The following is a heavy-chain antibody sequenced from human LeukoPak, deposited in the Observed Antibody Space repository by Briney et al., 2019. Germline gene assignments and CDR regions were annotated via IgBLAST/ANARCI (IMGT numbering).Heavy chain of an antibody. Sequence: GGSLRLSCAASGFTVSSNYMSWVRQAPGKGLEWVSVIYSGGSTYYADSVKGRITISRDNSKNTLYLQMNSLRAEDTAVYYCGRSEVTIPDSYWGQGTLVTVSS. CDR3: GRSEVTIPDSY. J-gene: IGHJ4*02. CDR1: GFTVSSNY. V-gene: IGHV3-53*01. D-gene: IGHD2-21*02. CDR2: IYSGGST.